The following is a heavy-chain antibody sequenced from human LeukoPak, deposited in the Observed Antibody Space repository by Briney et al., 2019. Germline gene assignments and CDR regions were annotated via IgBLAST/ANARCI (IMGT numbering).Heavy chain of an antibody. J-gene: IGHJ3*02. D-gene: IGHD3-22*01. Sequence: SETLSLTCTVSGGSISSYYWNWLRQPPGKGLEWIGNIYYSGGTNYNPSLKSRVTISLDTFKNQFSLKLSPVTAADTAVYYCAGASLYYDSSGQRTFDIWGQGTMVTVSS. V-gene: IGHV4-59*01. CDR2: IYYSGGT. CDR3: AGASLYYDSSGQRTFDI. CDR1: GGSISSYY.